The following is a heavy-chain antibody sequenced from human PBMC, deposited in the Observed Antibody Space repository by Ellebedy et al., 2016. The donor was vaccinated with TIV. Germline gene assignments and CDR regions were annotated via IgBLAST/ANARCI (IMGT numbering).Heavy chain of an antibody. CDR1: GFTFSSYW. CDR3: ARDKGAMSTTLGSRFDY. Sequence: GGSLRLSXAASGFTFSSYWMSWVRQAPGKGLEWVANIKQDASEKYYVDSVKGRFTISRDNAKNSLFLQMNSLRADDTAVYFCARDKGAMSTTLGSRFDYWGQGNLVSVSS. CDR2: IKQDASEK. J-gene: IGHJ4*02. D-gene: IGHD3-10*01. V-gene: IGHV3-7*01.